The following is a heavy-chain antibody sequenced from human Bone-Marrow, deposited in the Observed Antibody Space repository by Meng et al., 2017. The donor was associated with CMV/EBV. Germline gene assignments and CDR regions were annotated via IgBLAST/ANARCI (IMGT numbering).Heavy chain of an antibody. CDR2: ISYDGSNK. V-gene: IGHV3-30*04. CDR3: ASIVGASIDY. Sequence: GGSLRLSCAASGFTFSSYAMHWVRQAPGKGLEWVAVISYDGSNKYYADSVKGRFTISRDNSKNTLYLQMNSLRAEDTAVYYCASIVGASIDYWGQGTLVTVSS. J-gene: IGHJ4*02. D-gene: IGHD1-26*01. CDR1: GFTFSSYA.